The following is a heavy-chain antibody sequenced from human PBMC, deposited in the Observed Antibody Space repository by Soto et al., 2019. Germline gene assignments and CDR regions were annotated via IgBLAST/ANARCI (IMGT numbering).Heavy chain of an antibody. J-gene: IGHJ4*02. V-gene: IGHV3-20*04. CDR3: ARTPGYYGDFFDY. CDR1: GFTFSSCA. CDR2: IGGSGGST. D-gene: IGHD4-17*01. Sequence: GGSLRLSCAAPGFTFSSCAMSWVRQAPGKGLEWVSGIGGSGGSTGYADSVKGRFTISRDNAKNSLHLHMNSLRAEDTAFYYCARTPGYYGDFFDYWGQGTLVTVSS.